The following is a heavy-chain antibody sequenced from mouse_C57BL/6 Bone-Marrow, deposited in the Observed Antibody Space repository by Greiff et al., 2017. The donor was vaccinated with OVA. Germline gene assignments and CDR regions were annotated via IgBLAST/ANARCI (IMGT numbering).Heavy chain of an antibody. Sequence: QVQLQQSGAELARPGASVKLSCKASGYTFTSYGISWVKQSTGQGLEWIGEIYPRSGNTYYNEKFKGKATLTADKSSSTAYMELRSLTSEDSAVYFCARYSNYAWFAYWGQGTLVTVSA. CDR2: IYPRSGNT. J-gene: IGHJ3*01. D-gene: IGHD2-5*01. CDR1: GYTFTSYG. CDR3: ARYSNYAWFAY. V-gene: IGHV1-81*01.